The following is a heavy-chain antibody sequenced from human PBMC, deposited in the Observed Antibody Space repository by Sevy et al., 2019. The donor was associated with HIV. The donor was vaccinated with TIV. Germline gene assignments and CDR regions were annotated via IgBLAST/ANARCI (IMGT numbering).Heavy chain of an antibody. CDR2: IYSGGST. CDR3: ARDFREYSSGSFYIDY. D-gene: IGHD6-25*01. J-gene: IGHJ4*02. CDR1: GFTVSSNY. Sequence: GGSLRLSCAASGFTVSSNYMSWVRQAPGKGLEWVSVIYSGGSTYYSDSVKDRFTISRDNSKNTLYLQMNSLRAEDTAVYYCARDFREYSSGSFYIDYWGQGTLVTVSS. V-gene: IGHV3-53*01.